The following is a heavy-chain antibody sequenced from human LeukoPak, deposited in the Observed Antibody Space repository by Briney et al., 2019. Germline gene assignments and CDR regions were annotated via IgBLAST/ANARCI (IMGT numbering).Heavy chain of an antibody. CDR3: ARHAPSGWYFDY. D-gene: IGHD6-19*01. V-gene: IGHV4-39*01. J-gene: IGHJ4*02. CDR2: IYYSGTT. Sequence: SETLSLTCTVSGGSISSSTYYWAWVRQPPGKGLEWIASIYYSGTTYYNPSLKSRVTISVDTSKNQFSLKLSSVTAADTAVYYCARHAPSGWYFDYWGQGTLVTVSS. CDR1: GGSISSSTYY.